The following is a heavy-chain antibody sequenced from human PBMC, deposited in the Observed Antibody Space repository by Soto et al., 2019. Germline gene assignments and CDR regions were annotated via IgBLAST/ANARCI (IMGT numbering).Heavy chain of an antibody. D-gene: IGHD5-12*01. V-gene: IGHV1-69*13. CDR3: ARDRGMATPFGYFDY. J-gene: IGHJ4*02. Sequence: SVKVSCKASGGTFSSDAISWVRQAPGQGLEWMGGIIPIFGTANYAQKFQGRVTITADESTSTAYMELSSLRSEDTAVYYCARDRGMATPFGYFDYWGQGTLVTVSS. CDR2: IIPIFGTA. CDR1: GGTFSSDA.